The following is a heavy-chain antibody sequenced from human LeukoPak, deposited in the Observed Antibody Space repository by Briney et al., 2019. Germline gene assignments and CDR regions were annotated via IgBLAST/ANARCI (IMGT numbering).Heavy chain of an antibody. J-gene: IGHJ2*01. CDR3: ARAKGYPPDWYFDL. CDR2: ISTTSGTI. V-gene: IGHV3-48*03. D-gene: IGHD3-16*02. CDR1: GFTFSDYE. Sequence: PGGSLRLSCAASGFTFSDYEMNWVRQAPGMRLEWVSYISTTSGTIYHADSVKGRFTISRDNAKNSLYLQMNSLSVEDTAVYYCARAKGYPPDWYFDLWGRGSLVTVSS.